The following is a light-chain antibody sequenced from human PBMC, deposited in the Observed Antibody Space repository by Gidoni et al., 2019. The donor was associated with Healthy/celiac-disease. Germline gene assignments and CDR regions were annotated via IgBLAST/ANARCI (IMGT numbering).Light chain of an antibody. CDR2: GES. CDR1: QSVSSSY. V-gene: IGKV3-20*01. CDR3: QQYGSSPWT. J-gene: IGKJ1*01. Sequence: EIVLTQSPGTLSLSPGERATLSCRASQSVSSSYLAWYQQKPGQAPRLLIYGESSRATGIPDRLSGSGYGTDFTLTISRLEPEDFAVYYCQQYGSSPWTFGQGTKVEIK.